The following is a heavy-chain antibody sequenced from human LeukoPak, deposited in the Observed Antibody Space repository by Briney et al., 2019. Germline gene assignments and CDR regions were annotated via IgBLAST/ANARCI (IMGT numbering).Heavy chain of an antibody. J-gene: IGHJ6*02. CDR3: ARGDMFRGILSRDPQRGVRPVCGMDV. V-gene: IGHV3-23*01. D-gene: IGHD3-10*01. Sequence: GGSLRLSCAASGFTFSSYAMSWVRQAPGKGLEWVSAISGSGGSTYYADSLKGRFSISRDTSKNRLYLQMNSLRADDTAVYYCARGDMFRGILSRDPQRGVRPVCGMDVWGQGTTVIVSS. CDR2: ISGSGGST. CDR1: GFTFSSYA.